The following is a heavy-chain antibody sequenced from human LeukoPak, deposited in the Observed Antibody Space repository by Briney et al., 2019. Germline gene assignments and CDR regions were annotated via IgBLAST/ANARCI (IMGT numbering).Heavy chain of an antibody. CDR2: ISGSGGST. Sequence: GGSLRLSCAASGFTFSSYAMSWVRQAPGKGLEWVSAISGSGGSTYYAGSVKGRFTISRDNSKNTLYLQMNSLRAEDTAVYYCAKDWYITGTTLLFDYWGQGTLVTVSS. CDR1: GFTFSSYA. J-gene: IGHJ4*02. V-gene: IGHV3-23*01. D-gene: IGHD1-20*01. CDR3: AKDWYITGTTLLFDY.